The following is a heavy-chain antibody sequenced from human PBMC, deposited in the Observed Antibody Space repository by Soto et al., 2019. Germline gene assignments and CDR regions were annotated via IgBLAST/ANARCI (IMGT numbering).Heavy chain of an antibody. D-gene: IGHD2-15*01. CDR1: GDTFRSYP. V-gene: IGHV1-69*13. Sequence: SVEVSCQSSGDTFRSYPISSVRQAPAQGPHWMGGIIPIFGTANYAQKFQGRVTITADESTSTAYMELSSLRSEDTAVYYCALIYCSGGSCYSNYYYGMDVWGQGTTVTVSS. CDR3: ALIYCSGGSCYSNYYYGMDV. CDR2: IIPIFGTA. J-gene: IGHJ6*02.